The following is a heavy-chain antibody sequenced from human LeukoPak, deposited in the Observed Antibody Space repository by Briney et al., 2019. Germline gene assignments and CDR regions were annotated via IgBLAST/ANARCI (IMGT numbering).Heavy chain of an antibody. Sequence: GGSLRLSCAASGFTFNSYEMNWVRQAPGKGLEWLSWIGFSDRAVYYAGSVKGRFTISRDDAENSLYLQMNSLSVDDTAVYYCARESTSSGGDCSIDYWGQGTLVTVSS. CDR3: ARESTSSGGDCSIDY. D-gene: IGHD2-21*02. J-gene: IGHJ4*02. V-gene: IGHV3-48*03. CDR1: GFTFNSYE. CDR2: IGFSDRAV.